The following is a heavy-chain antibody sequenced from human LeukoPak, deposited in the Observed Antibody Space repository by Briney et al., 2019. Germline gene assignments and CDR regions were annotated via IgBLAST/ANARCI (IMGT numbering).Heavy chain of an antibody. CDR1: GFTFSSYA. CDR2: ISGSGGTT. D-gene: IGHD3-3*01. J-gene: IGHJ3*02. V-gene: IGHV3-23*01. CDR3: AKGGVFALFYAFDI. Sequence: GGSLRLSCAASGFTFSSYAMSWVRQAPGKGLEWVSAISGSGGTTYFADSVKGRFTISRDNSKNTLYLQMNSLRAEDTAVYYCAKGGVFALFYAFDIWGQGTMVTVSS.